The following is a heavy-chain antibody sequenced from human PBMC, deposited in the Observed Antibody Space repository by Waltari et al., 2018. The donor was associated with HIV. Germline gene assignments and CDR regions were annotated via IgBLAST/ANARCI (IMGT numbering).Heavy chain of an antibody. Sequence: EVQLLESGGNLVQPGESLRLSCAASGFIFSSCAMTWVRQAPGKGLEWVSTISCGGDFTYYTDSVKGRFTISRDNSKNTLYLQLSSLRAEDTAVYYCTNDNWGHYFEYWGQGTLVTVAS. CDR2: ISCGGDFT. CDR3: TNDNWGHYFEY. J-gene: IGHJ4*02. V-gene: IGHV3-23*01. CDR1: GFIFSSCA. D-gene: IGHD7-27*01.